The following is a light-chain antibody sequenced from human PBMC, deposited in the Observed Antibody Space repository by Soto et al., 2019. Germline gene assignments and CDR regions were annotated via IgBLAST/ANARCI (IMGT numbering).Light chain of an antibody. CDR3: QQRSSWPRT. Sequence: EIVMTHSPATLSVSPGERAALYRRASQSVSSSYLAWYQQKPGQAPRLLIYGASSRATGIPDRFSGSGSGTDFTLTISRLEPEDFAVYYCQQRSSWPRTFGQGTKVDI. J-gene: IGKJ1*01. CDR2: GAS. V-gene: IGKV3D-20*02. CDR1: QSVSSSY.